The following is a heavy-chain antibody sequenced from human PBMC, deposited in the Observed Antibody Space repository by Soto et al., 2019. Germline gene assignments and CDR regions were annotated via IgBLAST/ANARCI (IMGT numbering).Heavy chain of an antibody. CDR1: GYRFTTYW. D-gene: IGHD1-1*01. V-gene: IGHV5-51*01. CDR3: ARQEQLSPYYYAMDD. J-gene: IGHJ6*02. Sequence: PGESLKISCKVSGYRFTTYWIAWVRQMPGKGLEWMGIIHPGDSDTRYSPSFQGQVTISADKSVGTAFLQWSRLKASDTATYYCARQEQLSPYYYAMDDWGQGTTVTVSS. CDR2: IHPGDSDT.